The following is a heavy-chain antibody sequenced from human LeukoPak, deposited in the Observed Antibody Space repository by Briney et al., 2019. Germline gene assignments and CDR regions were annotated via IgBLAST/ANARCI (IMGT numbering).Heavy chain of an antibody. D-gene: IGHD3-10*01. CDR3: ARVPSSYGSGSYDDY. J-gene: IGHJ4*02. Sequence: SETLSLTCTVSGGSISSYYWSWIRQPPGKGLEWIGYIYYSGTTNYNPSLKSRVTMSVATSKTQFSLKLSSVTAADTAVYYCARVPSSYGSGSYDDYWGQGTLVTVSS. CDR2: IYYSGTT. V-gene: IGHV4-59*12. CDR1: GGSISSYY.